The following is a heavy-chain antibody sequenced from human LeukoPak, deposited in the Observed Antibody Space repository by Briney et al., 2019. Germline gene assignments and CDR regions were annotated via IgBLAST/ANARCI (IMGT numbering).Heavy chain of an antibody. V-gene: IGHV1-46*01. J-gene: IGHJ6*03. CDR1: GYTFTSYY. CDR2: INPSGGST. D-gene: IGHD3-9*01. CDR3: ARVDIWEYYYYYYMDV. Sequence: ASVKVSCKASGYTFTSYYMHWVRQAPRQGLEWMGIINPSGGSTRYAQKFQGRVTMTRDTSTSTVYMELSSLRSEDTAVYYCARVDIWEYYYYYYMDVWGKGTTVTVSS.